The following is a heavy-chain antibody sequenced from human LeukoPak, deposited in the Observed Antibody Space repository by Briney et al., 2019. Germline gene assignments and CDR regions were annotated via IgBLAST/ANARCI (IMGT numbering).Heavy chain of an antibody. CDR2: ISSSGSTI. CDR3: ARQGVVVPAAAGGAYYYYYYMDV. J-gene: IGHJ6*03. V-gene: IGHV3-48*03. D-gene: IGHD2-2*01. Sequence: GGSLRLSCAASGFTFSSYEMNWVRQAPGKGLEWVSYISSSGSTIYYADSVKGRFTISRDSAKNSLYLQMNSLRAEDTAVYYCARQGVVVPAAAGGAYYYYYYMDVWGKGTTVTISS. CDR1: GFTFSSYE.